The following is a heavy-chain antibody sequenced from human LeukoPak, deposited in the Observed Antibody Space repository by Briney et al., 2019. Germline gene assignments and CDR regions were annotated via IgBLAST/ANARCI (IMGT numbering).Heavy chain of an antibody. CDR1: GGSISSGDYY. CDR2: IYYSGST. D-gene: IGHD3-16*02. J-gene: IGHJ4*02. Sequence: PSQTLSLTCTVSGGSISSGDYYWSWIRQPPGKGLEWIGYIYYSGSTYYNPSLKSRVTISVDTSKNQFSLKLSSVTAADTAVYYCARDVITFGGVIHPANFDYWGQGTLVTVSS. V-gene: IGHV4-30-4*08. CDR3: ARDVITFGGVIHPANFDY.